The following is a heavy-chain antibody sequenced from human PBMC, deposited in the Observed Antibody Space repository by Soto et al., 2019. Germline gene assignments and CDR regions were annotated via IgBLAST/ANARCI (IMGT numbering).Heavy chain of an antibody. CDR2: IYYSGST. D-gene: IGHD5-18*01. V-gene: IGHV4-61*01. J-gene: IGHJ4*02. CDR3: ARDRRGYSYGPFAY. CDR1: GGSVSSGSYY. Sequence: PSETLSLTCTVSGGSVSSGSYYWSWIRQPPGKGLEWIGYIYYSGSTNYNPSLKSRVTISVDTSKNQFSLKLSSVTAADTAVYYCARDRRGYSYGPFAYSGQGTLVTVSS.